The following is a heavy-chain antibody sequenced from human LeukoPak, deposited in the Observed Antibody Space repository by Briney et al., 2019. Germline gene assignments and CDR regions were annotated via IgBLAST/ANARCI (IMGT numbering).Heavy chain of an antibody. V-gene: IGHV1-8*01. D-gene: IGHD3-22*01. Sequence: GASVKVSCKASGYTFTSYDINWVRQATGQGLEWMGWMNPNSGNTGYAQKFQGRVTMTRNTSISTAYMELSSLRSEDTAVYYCARAIYDSSAYYRYYFDYWGQGTLVTVSS. J-gene: IGHJ4*02. CDR3: ARAIYDSSAYYRYYFDY. CDR2: MNPNSGNT. CDR1: GYTFTSYD.